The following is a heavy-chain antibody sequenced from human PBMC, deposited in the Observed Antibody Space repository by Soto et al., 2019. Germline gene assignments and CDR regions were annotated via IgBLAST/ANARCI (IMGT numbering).Heavy chain of an antibody. CDR2: IYYSGST. Sequence: SETLSLTCTVSGGSISSSSYYWGWIRQPPGKGLEWIGSIYYSGSTYYNPSLKSRVTISVDTSKNQFSLKLSSVTAADTAVYYCAGIEFGDDYYYYGMDVWGQGTTVTVSS. D-gene: IGHD3-10*01. CDR3: AGIEFGDDYYYYGMDV. J-gene: IGHJ6*02. V-gene: IGHV4-39*01. CDR1: GGSISSSSYY.